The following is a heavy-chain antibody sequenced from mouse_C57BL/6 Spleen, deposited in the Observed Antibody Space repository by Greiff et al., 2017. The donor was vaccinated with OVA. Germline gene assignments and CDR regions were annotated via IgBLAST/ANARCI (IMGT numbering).Heavy chain of an antibody. V-gene: IGHV1-4*01. CDR2: INPSSGYT. CDR3: ARSDSLLPFFDY. Sequence: VKLMESGAELARPGASVKMSCKASGYTFTSYTMHWVKQRPGQGLEWIGYINPSSGYTKYNQKFKDKATLTADKSSSTAYMQLSSLTSEDSAVYYCARSDSLLPFFDYWGQGTTLTVSS. CDR1: GYTFTSYT. J-gene: IGHJ2*01. D-gene: IGHD1-2*01.